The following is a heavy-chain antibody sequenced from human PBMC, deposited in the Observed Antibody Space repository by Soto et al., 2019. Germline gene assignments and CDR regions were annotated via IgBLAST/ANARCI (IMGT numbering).Heavy chain of an antibody. D-gene: IGHD3-22*01. V-gene: IGHV4-34*01. CDR1: GGSFSGYY. CDR3: AGEYYYDSSDY. J-gene: IGHJ4*02. Sequence: SETLSLTCAVYGGSFSGYYWSWIRQPPGKGLEWIGEINHSGSTNYNPSLKSRVTISVDTSKNQFSLKLSSVTAADTAVYYCAGEYYYDSSDYWGQGTLVTVSS. CDR2: INHSGST.